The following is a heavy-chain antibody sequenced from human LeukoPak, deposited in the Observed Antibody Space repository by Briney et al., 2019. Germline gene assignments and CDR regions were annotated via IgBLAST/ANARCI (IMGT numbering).Heavy chain of an antibody. D-gene: IGHD6-19*01. Sequence: SETLSLTCTVSGGSISSSSYYWGWIRQPPGKGLEWIGTIYYTGSTYYNPSLKSRVTISVDTFKNQCSLRVTSVTAADTAVYYCARRRGWYPVDYWGQGTLVTVSS. V-gene: IGHV4-39*01. J-gene: IGHJ4*02. CDR3: ARRRGWYPVDY. CDR2: IYYTGST. CDR1: GGSISSSSYY.